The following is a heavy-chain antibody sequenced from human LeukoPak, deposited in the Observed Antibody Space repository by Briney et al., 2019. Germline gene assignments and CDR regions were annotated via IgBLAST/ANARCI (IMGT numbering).Heavy chain of an antibody. D-gene: IGHD6-13*01. CDR1: GYTFTSYA. Sequence: ASVKVSCKASGYTFTSYAMNWVRQAPGQGLEWMGWINTNTGNPTYAQGFTGRFVFSLDTSVSTAYLQISSLKAEDTAVYYCARDIGSSWYLSYYYYGMDVWGQGTTVTVSS. J-gene: IGHJ6*02. V-gene: IGHV7-4-1*02. CDR2: INTNTGNP. CDR3: ARDIGSSWYLSYYYYGMDV.